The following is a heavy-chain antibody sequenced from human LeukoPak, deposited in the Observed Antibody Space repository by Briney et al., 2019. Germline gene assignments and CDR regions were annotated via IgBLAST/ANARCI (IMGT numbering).Heavy chain of an antibody. CDR1: GSSISSYY. D-gene: IGHD4-23*01. J-gene: IGHJ3*02. CDR3: ARRAPRTTVVTSVGGAFDI. Sequence: SETLSLTCTVSGSSISSYYWSWIRQPPGKGLEWIGEINHSGSTNYNPSLKSRVTISVDTSKNQFSLKLSSVTAADTAVYYCARRAPRTTVVTSVGGAFDIWGQGTMVTVSS. V-gene: IGHV4-34*01. CDR2: INHSGST.